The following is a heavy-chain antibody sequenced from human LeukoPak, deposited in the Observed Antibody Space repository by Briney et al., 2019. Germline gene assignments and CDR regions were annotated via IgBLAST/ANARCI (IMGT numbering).Heavy chain of an antibody. Sequence: SETLSLTCTVSGYSITSGYNWAWIRQPPGKVLEWIGSIYHSGSAYYNPSLKSRVTISVGTSKNQFSLKLSSVTAADTAVYYCVRYCSSTTCYTRAVDYWGQGTLVTVSS. CDR1: GYSITSGYN. V-gene: IGHV4-38-2*02. CDR3: VRYCSSTTCYTRAVDY. CDR2: IYHSGSA. J-gene: IGHJ4*02. D-gene: IGHD2-2*02.